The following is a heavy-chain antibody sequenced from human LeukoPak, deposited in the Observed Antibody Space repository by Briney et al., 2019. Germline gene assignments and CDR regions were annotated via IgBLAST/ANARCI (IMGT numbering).Heavy chain of an antibody. CDR1: GINLRCYE. CDR2: ITSSGVTI. D-gene: IGHD5-24*01. J-gene: IGHJ4*02. Sequence: SLRLSGAASGINLRCYEMNSVRQAPGKGLEWVSYITSSGVTIYYADSVKGRLTISRDNAKNSLYLQMNSLRAEDTAVYYCARAKMATGGGTFDYWGQGTLVTVSS. CDR3: ARAKMATGGGTFDY. V-gene: IGHV3-48*03.